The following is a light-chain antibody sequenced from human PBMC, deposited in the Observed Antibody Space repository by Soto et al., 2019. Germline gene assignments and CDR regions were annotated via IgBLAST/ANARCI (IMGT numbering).Light chain of an antibody. J-gene: IGKJ4*01. V-gene: IGKV3-20*01. CDR1: QSVSSSSY. Sequence: ESVLTQSPGTLSLSPGERVTLSCRASQSVSSSSYLAWYQQKPGQAPRLLIYGASSRATGIPDRFSGSGSGTDFPLTISRLEPEDFAVYYCQQYGSSLTFGGGTKVEIK. CDR2: GAS. CDR3: QQYGSSLT.